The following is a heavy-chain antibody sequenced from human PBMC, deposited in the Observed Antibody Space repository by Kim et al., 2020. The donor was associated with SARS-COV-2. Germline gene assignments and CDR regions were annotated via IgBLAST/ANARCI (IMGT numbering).Heavy chain of an antibody. J-gene: IGHJ4*02. CDR3: ARLRRATTVAGDY. Sequence: SETLSLTCTVSGGSISSSSYYWGWIRQPPGKGLEWIGSLYYSGSTYYNPSLKSRVTISVDTSKNQFSLKLSSVTAADTAVYYCARLRRATTVAGDYWGQGTLVTVSS. V-gene: IGHV4-39*01. CDR2: LYYSGST. CDR1: GGSISSSSYY. D-gene: IGHD6-19*01.